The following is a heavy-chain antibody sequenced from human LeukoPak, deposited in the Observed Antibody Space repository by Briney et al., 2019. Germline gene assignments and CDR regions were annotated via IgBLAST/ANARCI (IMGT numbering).Heavy chain of an antibody. CDR1: GVSISSYY. D-gene: IGHD2-2*01. J-gene: IGHJ5*02. CDR2: IYYSGRT. CDR3: ARGYCSSTSCYWSWFDP. V-gene: IGHV4-59*01. Sequence: SETLSLTCSVSGVSISSYYLSWIRQPPGKGLEWIGYIYYSGRTSYNPSLKSRVTISVDTSKHQFSLKLSSVTAADTAVYYCARGYCSSTSCYWSWFDPWGKGTLVTVSS.